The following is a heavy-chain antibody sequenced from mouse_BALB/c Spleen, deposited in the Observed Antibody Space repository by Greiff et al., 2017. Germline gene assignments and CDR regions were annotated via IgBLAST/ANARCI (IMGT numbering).Heavy chain of an antibody. CDR1: GFTFSSFG. J-gene: IGHJ3*01. CDR3: ARSQLTGTLFAY. Sequence: EVMLVESGGGLVQPGGSRKLSCAASGFTFSSFGMHWVRQAPEKGLEWVAYISSGSSTIYYADTVKGRFTISRDNPKNTLFLQMTSLRSEDTAMYYCARSQLTGTLFAYWGQGTLVTVSA. D-gene: IGHD4-1*01. CDR2: ISSGSSTI. V-gene: IGHV5-17*02.